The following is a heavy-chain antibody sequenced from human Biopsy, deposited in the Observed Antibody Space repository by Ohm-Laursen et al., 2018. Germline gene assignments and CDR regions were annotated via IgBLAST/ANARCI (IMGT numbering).Heavy chain of an antibody. V-gene: IGHV1-8*01. Sequence: SVKVSCKASGYSFSTYDVNCVRQARGQGLEWMGGMIPSSGKTGYAQTFQGRVTLTMNTSISTAYMELSGLRSEDTAVYFCARGYSRRVSIFEASIYWFDTWGQGTLVTVSS. CDR1: GYSFSTYD. D-gene: IGHD6-6*01. CDR3: ARGYSRRVSIFEASIYWFDT. CDR2: MIPSSGKT. J-gene: IGHJ5*02.